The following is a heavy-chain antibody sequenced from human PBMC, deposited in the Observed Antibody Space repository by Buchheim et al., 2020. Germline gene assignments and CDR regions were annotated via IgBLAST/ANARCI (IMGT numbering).Heavy chain of an antibody. J-gene: IGHJ6*02. CDR1: GGSISSSSYY. CDR3: ARRGMTTVTTPLGSSYGMDV. D-gene: IGHD4-17*01. Sequence: QLQLQESGPGLVKPSETLSLTCTVSGGSISSSSYYWGWIRQPPGKGLEWIGSIYYSGSTYYNPSLKSRVTISVDTSKNQFSLKLSSVTAADTAVYYCARRGMTTVTTPLGSSYGMDVWGQGTT. CDR2: IYYSGST. V-gene: IGHV4-39*01.